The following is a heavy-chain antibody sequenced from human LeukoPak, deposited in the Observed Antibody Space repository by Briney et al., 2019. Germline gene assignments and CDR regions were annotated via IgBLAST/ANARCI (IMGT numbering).Heavy chain of an antibody. CDR1: GFSFSSYS. D-gene: IGHD3-9*01. Sequence: GGSLRLSCAASGFSFSSYSMNWVRQAPGKGLEWVSSISSSPAYIYYADSVKGRFTISRDNAKNSLYLQMNTLRVEDTAVYYCTRDLMDYDVSTGLHHYYMDVWGQGTTVTVSS. V-gene: IGHV3-21*01. CDR2: ISSSPAYI. J-gene: IGHJ6*02. CDR3: TRDLMDYDVSTGLHHYYMDV.